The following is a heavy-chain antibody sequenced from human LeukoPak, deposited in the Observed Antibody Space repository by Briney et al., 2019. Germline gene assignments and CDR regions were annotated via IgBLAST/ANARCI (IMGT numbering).Heavy chain of an antibody. CDR3: ARLFPNRGSGIDY. CDR1: GFTFSSYW. D-gene: IGHD3-10*01. CDR2: IKQDGSEK. Sequence: GGSLRLSCAASGFTFSSYWMSWVRQAPGKGLEWVANIKQDGSEKYYVDSVKGRFTISRDNAKNSLYLQMNSLRAEDTAVYYCARLFPNRGSGIDYWGQGTPVTVSS. J-gene: IGHJ4*02. V-gene: IGHV3-7*01.